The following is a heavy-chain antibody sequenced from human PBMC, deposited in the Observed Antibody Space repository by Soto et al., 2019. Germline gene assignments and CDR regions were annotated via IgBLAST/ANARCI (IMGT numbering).Heavy chain of an antibody. CDR2: ISPKSGGE. D-gene: IGHD4-17*01. CDR3: ARCHRGLRCHLDY. Sequence: ASVKVSCKASGYTFTDYYIQWMRQAPGQGLEYVGWISPKSGGEAHAQKFRGRVSMTRDTSVNSAYLHLSSLTSDDTAVYFCARCHRGLRCHLDYWGQGTLVTVSS. J-gene: IGHJ4*02. CDR1: GYTFTDYY. V-gene: IGHV1-2*02.